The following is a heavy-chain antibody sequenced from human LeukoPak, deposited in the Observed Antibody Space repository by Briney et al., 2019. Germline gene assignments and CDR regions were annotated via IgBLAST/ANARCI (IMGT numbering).Heavy chain of an antibody. CDR3: ARELTLTVAGSRSGLWGKVAPTTTRREYYFDF. CDR1: GGSISSYC. D-gene: IGHD6-19*01. CDR2: IYYSGST. V-gene: IGHV4-59*01. Sequence: SETLSLTCTVSGGSISSYCWSWIRQPPGKGLGWIGYIYYSGSTNYNPSLKGGVTMSVDTSKNQFSLQLSSVTAADTAVYYCARELTLTVAGSRSGLWGKVAPTTTRREYYFDFWGQGTLVTVS. J-gene: IGHJ4*02.